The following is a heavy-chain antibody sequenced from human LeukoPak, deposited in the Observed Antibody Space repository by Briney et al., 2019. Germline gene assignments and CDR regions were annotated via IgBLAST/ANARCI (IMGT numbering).Heavy chain of an antibody. CDR1: GVSFSGYY. CDR3: ASSGWYRGY. V-gene: IGHV4-34*01. Sequence: PSETLSLTCAVYGVSFSGYYWSWLRQPPGKGLEWIGEINHRGSTNYNPSLKSRVTISVDTSKNQFSLKLSSVTAADTAVYYCASSGWYRGYWGQGTLVTVSS. J-gene: IGHJ4*02. D-gene: IGHD6-19*01. CDR2: INHRGST.